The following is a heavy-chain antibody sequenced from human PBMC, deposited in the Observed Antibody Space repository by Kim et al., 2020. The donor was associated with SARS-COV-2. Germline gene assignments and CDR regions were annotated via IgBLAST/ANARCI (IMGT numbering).Heavy chain of an antibody. V-gene: IGHV4-39*01. D-gene: IGHD5-12*01. CDR2: T. CDR3: ATGYNYFYMDV. J-gene: IGHJ6*03. Sequence: THSNQSLKSRVTVSVDTSKNQFSVRLSSVTAADSAVYYCATGYNYFYMDVWGQGTTVSVSS.